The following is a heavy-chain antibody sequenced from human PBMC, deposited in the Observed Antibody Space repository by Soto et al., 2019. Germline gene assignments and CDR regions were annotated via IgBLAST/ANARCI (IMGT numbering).Heavy chain of an antibody. D-gene: IGHD5-18*01. V-gene: IGHV3-73*01. J-gene: IGHJ3*02. Sequence: PGGSLRLSSAASGFTFSGSAMHWVRQASGKGLEWVGRIRSKANSYATAYAASVKGRFTISRDDSKNTAYLQMNSLKTEDTAVYYCTSPDTAMAYDAFDIWGQGTMVTVSS. CDR3: TSPDTAMAYDAFDI. CDR1: GFTFSGSA. CDR2: IRSKANSYAT.